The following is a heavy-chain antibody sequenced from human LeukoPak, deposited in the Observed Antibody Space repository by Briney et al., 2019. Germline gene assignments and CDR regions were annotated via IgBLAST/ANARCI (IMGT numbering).Heavy chain of an antibody. CDR1: GGSISISGYS. V-gene: IGHV4-30-2*01. CDR2: IHLTGTT. Sequence: SETLSLTCVVSGGSISISGYSWSWIRQPPGKGLEWIGYIHLTGTTYKNSTPKSRVTISVARSKNKFSLKLSSVTAADTAMYFCARTPTYCGGDCYYFDPWGQGTLVTVSS. D-gene: IGHD2-21*02. CDR3: ARTPTYCGGDCYYFDP. J-gene: IGHJ5*02.